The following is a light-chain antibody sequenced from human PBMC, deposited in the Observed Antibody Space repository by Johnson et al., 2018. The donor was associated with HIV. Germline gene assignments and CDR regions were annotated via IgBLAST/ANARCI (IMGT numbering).Light chain of an antibody. J-gene: IGLJ1*01. Sequence: QSVLTQSPSVSAAPGQKVTISCSGTYSNIEHNYVSWYQQLPGTAPKLLIYGTTKRPSGIPDRFSGSKSGTSATLDITGIQTGDEADYYCGTWENYGGVFGTGTKVTVL. CDR3: GTWENYGGV. CDR2: GTT. CDR1: YSNIEHNY. V-gene: IGLV1-51*01.